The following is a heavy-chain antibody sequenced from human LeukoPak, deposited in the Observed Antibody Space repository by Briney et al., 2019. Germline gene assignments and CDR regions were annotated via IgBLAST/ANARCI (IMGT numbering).Heavy chain of an antibody. Sequence: SVKVSCKASGGTFSSYAISWVRQAPGQGLEWMGGIIPIFGTANYAQKFQGRVTITTDESTSTAYMELSSLRSEDTAVYYCARTLRWRPRDAFDIWGQGTMVTVSS. CDR1: GGTFSSYA. J-gene: IGHJ3*02. CDR2: IIPIFGTA. V-gene: IGHV1-69*05. CDR3: ARTLRWRPRDAFDI. D-gene: IGHD4-23*01.